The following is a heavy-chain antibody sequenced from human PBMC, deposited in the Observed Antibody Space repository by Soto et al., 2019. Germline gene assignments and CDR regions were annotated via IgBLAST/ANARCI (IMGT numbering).Heavy chain of an antibody. J-gene: IGHJ4*02. Sequence: SVKVSCKASGGTFSSYAISWVRQAPGQGLEWMGEIIPIFGTANYAQKFQGRVIMTRDTSTRTLYMQLSSLIFEDTAVYYCTRDSPRGWFSVDFWGQGTLVTVSS. CDR1: GGTFSSYA. D-gene: IGHD1-26*01. CDR3: TRDSPRGWFSVDF. V-gene: IGHV1-69*05. CDR2: IIPIFGTA.